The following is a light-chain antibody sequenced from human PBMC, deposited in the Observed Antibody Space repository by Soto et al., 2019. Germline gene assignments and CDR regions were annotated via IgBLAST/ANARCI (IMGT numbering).Light chain of an antibody. CDR3: HQYGISPPT. CDR2: GVS. J-gene: IGKJ1*01. CDR1: QSVSGSD. Sequence: EVVLTQSPGTLSLSPGERATLSCRASQSVSGSDLAWYQQKPGQAPRLLISGVSNSATGTPYRFSGSGSGTDFTLDISSLEHEDFAVFYCHQYGISPPTFGPGTKVEI. V-gene: IGKV3-20*01.